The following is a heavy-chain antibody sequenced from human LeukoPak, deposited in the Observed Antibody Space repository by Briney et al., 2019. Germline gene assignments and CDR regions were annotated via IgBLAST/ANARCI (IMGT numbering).Heavy chain of an antibody. D-gene: IGHD3-10*01. V-gene: IGHV4-38-2*02. CDR2: IYQSETA. J-gene: IGHJ3*01. CDR3: ARGGLVRGSLNSLTGFDF. Sequence: SETLSLTCTVSGYSISSGYFWGWMRQPPGKGLEWIGSIYQSETAHYNPSLKSRVTISVDTAKNQFSLHLNSVTPDDTALYYCARGGLVRGSLNSLTGFDFWGQGTMVTVSS. CDR1: GYSISSGYF.